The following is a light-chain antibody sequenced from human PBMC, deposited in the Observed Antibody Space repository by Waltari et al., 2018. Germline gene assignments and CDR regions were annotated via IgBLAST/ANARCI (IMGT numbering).Light chain of an antibody. CDR3: QQYINWPSFT. CDR1: QSVSSN. Sequence: EIVMTQSPATLSVSPGERVTLSCWASQSVSSNLAWYQQNPAQGPSLLIYAAYTRAPGIPARFSGSGSGTEFTLTISSLTSEDFAIYYCQQYINWPSFTFGPGTKVDIK. CDR2: AAY. J-gene: IGKJ3*01. V-gene: IGKV3D-15*01.